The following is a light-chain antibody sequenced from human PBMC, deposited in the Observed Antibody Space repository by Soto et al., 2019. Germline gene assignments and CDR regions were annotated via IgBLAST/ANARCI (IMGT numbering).Light chain of an antibody. CDR2: GAS. J-gene: IGKJ1*01. V-gene: IGKV3-20*01. Sequence: EMVLTQSPATLSLSPGDRATLSCRASQSIGTSLAWYQQIPGQAPRLLIYGASSRATGIPDRFSGGGSGTDFTLTISRLEPEDFAVYYCQHYNSSPPITFGQGTKVDIK. CDR1: QSIGTS. CDR3: QHYNSSPPIT.